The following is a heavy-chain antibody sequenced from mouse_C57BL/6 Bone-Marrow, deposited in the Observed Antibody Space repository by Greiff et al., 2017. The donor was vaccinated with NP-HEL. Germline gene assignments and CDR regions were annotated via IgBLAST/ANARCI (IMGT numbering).Heavy chain of an antibody. CDR2: IWSDGST. CDR3: ARRGTTVVAFYYFDY. J-gene: IGHJ2*01. CDR1: GFSLTSYG. D-gene: IGHD1-1*01. Sequence: QVQLKESGPGLVAPSQSLSITCTVSGFSLTSYGVHWVRQPPGKGLEWLVVIWSDGSTTYNSALKSRLSISKDNSKSQVFLKMNSLQTDDTAMYYCARRGTTVVAFYYFDYWGQGTTLTVSS. V-gene: IGHV2-6*03.